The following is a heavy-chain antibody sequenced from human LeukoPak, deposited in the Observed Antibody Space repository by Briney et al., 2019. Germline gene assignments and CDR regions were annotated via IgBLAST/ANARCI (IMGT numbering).Heavy chain of an antibody. CDR1: GGSISSYY. Sequence: SETLSLTCTVSGGSISSYYWSWIRQPPGKGLEWIGYIYYSGSTNYNPSLKSRVTISVDTSKNQFSLKLSSVTAADTAVYYCARVSGITGTGRAFDIWGQGTMVTVSS. J-gene: IGHJ3*02. CDR2: IYYSGST. D-gene: IGHD1-20*01. V-gene: IGHV4-59*01. CDR3: ARVSGITGTGRAFDI.